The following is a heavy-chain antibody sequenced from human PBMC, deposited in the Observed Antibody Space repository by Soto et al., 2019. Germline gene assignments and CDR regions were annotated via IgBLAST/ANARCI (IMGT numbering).Heavy chain of an antibody. J-gene: IGHJ6*02. Sequence: QVQLVQSGAEVKKPGASVKVSCKASGYTFTSYGISWVRQAPGQGLEWMGWISAYNGNTNYAQKLQGRVTMTTDTSTSTAYMELRSLRSDDTAVYYCSSFSIAATDPYGMDVWGQGTTVTVSS. D-gene: IGHD6-13*01. CDR3: SSFSIAATDPYGMDV. V-gene: IGHV1-18*01. CDR1: GYTFTSYG. CDR2: ISAYNGNT.